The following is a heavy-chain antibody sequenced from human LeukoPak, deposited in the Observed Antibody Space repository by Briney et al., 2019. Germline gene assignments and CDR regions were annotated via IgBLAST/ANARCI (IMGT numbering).Heavy chain of an antibody. CDR3: ARGGGVLLWFGELLFRDY. J-gene: IGHJ4*02. D-gene: IGHD3-10*01. CDR2: ISPSGGST. V-gene: IGHV1-46*01. Sequence: ASVKVSCKAFGYTFTSNYMHWVRQAPGQGPEWMGVISPSGGSTTYAQKFQGRVTLTRDMSTSTDYLELSSLRSEDTAVYYCARGGGVLLWFGELLFRDYWGQGTLVTVSS. CDR1: GYTFTSNY.